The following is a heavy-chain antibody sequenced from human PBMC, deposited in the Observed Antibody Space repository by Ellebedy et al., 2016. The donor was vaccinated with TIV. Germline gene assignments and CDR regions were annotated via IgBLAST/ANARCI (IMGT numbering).Heavy chain of an antibody. CDR3: ARTEEWSDFDY. Sequence: GESLKISCSASGFTFSTFAMHWVRQAPGKGLECVAVISFDGSNKYYADSVKGRFTVSRDNAKNSLYLQMNSLRAEDTAVYYCARTEEWSDFDYWGQGTLVTVSS. CDR1: GFTFSTFA. V-gene: IGHV3-30*07. D-gene: IGHD3-3*01. CDR2: ISFDGSNK. J-gene: IGHJ4*02.